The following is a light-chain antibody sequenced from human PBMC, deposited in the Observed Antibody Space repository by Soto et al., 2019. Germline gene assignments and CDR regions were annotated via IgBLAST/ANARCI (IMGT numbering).Light chain of an antibody. V-gene: IGKV1-9*01. Sequence: IQLTQSPSSLSASVGDRVTITCRASQDIAIYLAWYQQKPGEAPKLLIYAASTLYGGVPSRFSGSGSGTDFALTITSLQDDDFATYYCQQLRLYPSTFGGGTKVEIK. CDR3: QQLRLYPST. CDR2: AAS. J-gene: IGKJ4*01. CDR1: QDIAIY.